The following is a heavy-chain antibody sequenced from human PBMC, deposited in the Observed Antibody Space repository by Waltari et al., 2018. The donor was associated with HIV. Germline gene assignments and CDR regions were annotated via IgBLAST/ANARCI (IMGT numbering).Heavy chain of an antibody. Sequence: EVQLVESGGGLVQPGGSLRLPCVASGFPFRSSRMHWVRQGPGRGLVWVARINNDGSNTNYADSVKGRFTISRDNAKNTLYLQMNSLRAEDTAVYSCVRDYDSSGYYSANWFDPWGQGTLVTVSS. CDR3: VRDYDSSGYYSANWFDP. J-gene: IGHJ5*02. V-gene: IGHV3-74*01. D-gene: IGHD3-22*01. CDR2: INNDGSNT. CDR1: GFPFRSSR.